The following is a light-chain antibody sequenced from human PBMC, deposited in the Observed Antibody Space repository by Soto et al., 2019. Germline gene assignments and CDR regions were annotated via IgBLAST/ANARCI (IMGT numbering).Light chain of an antibody. V-gene: IGLV1-44*01. CDR3: AAWDDSLNGPNYV. CDR1: SSNIGSNT. J-gene: IGLJ1*01. Sequence: VLTQPPSASGTPGQRVTISCSGSSSNIGSNTVNWYQQLPGTAPKLLIYSNNQRPSGVPDRFSGSKSGTSASLAISGLQSEDEADYYCAAWDDSLNGPNYVFGTGTKVTVL. CDR2: SNN.